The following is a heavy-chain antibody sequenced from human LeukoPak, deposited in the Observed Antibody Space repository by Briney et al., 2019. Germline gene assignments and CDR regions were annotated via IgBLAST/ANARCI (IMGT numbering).Heavy chain of an antibody. CDR1: GGSFSGYY. V-gene: IGHV4-34*01. D-gene: IGHD1-26*01. J-gene: IGHJ4*02. Sequence: PSETLSLTSAVYGGSFSGYYWSWIRQPPGKGLEWIGEINHSGSTNYNPSLKSRVTISVDTSKNQFSLKLSSVTAADTAVYYCARGQTIVGATGDFWGQGTLVTVSS. CDR2: INHSGST. CDR3: ARGQTIVGATGDF.